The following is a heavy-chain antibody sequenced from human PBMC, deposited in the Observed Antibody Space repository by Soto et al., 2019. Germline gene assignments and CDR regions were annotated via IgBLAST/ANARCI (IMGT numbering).Heavy chain of an antibody. Sequence: GGSLRLSCAASGFTFSSYAMSWVRQAPGKGLEWVSAISGSGGSTYYADSVKGRFTISRDNSKNTLYLQMNSLRAEDTAAYYCAPGRRSRYGMDVWGQGTTVTVSS. CDR2: ISGSGGST. CDR3: APGRRSRYGMDV. V-gene: IGHV3-23*01. CDR1: GFTFSSYA. J-gene: IGHJ6*02.